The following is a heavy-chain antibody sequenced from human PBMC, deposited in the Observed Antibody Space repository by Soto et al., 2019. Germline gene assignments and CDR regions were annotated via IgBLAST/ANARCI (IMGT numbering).Heavy chain of an antibody. J-gene: IGHJ4*02. CDR3: ARIGRDGYKFDY. D-gene: IGHD5-12*01. V-gene: IGHV3-11*01. CDR1: GYSFTSY. Sequence: PGESLKISCKGSGYSFTSYMTWIRQAPWKGLEWLSYISSSGSTTCDADSVKGRFTISRDNAKNSLSLQMNSLRAEDTAVYYCARIGRDGYKFDYWGQGTLVTVSS. CDR2: ISSSGSTT.